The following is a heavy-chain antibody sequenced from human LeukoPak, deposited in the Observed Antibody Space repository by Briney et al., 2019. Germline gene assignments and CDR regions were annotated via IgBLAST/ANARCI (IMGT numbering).Heavy chain of an antibody. CDR3: ATLRLLWFGELFGEGWFDP. V-gene: IGHV4-59*08. Sequence: SETLSLTCTVSGGSISSYYWSWIRQPPGKGLEWIGYIYYSGSPNYNPSLKSRVTISVDTSKNQFSLKLSSVTAADTAVYYCATLRLLWFGELFGEGWFDPWGQGTLVTVSS. CDR1: GGSISSYY. CDR2: IYYSGSP. D-gene: IGHD3-10*01. J-gene: IGHJ5*02.